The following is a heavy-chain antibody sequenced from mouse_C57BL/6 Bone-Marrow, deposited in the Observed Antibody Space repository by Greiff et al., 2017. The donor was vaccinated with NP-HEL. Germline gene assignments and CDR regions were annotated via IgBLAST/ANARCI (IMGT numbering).Heavy chain of an antibody. CDR2: ISSGSSTI. CDR3: ARALTGGLDY. J-gene: IGHJ2*01. D-gene: IGHD4-1*01. CDR1: GFTFSDYG. V-gene: IGHV5-17*01. Sequence: DVKLVESGGGLVKPGGSLKLSCAASGFTFSDYGMHWVRQAPEKGLEWVAYISSGSSTIYYADTVKGRFTISRDNAKNTLFLQMTSLRSEDTAMYYCARALTGGLDYWGQGTTLTVSS.